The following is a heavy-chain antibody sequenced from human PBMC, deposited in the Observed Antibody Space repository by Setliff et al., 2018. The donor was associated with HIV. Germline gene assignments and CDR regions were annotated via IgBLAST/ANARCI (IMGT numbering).Heavy chain of an antibody. J-gene: IGHJ6*02. V-gene: IGHV4-39*07. CDR3: ARDWTWDYGGYYYYGMDV. CDR2: IYYSGST. Sequence: SETLSLTCSVSGGSISSSSYHWGWIRQPPGKGLELIRSIYYSGSTYYNPSLKSRVTISVETSKNQFSLKLSSVTAADTAVYYCARDWTWDYGGYYYYGMDVWGQGTTVTVSS. CDR1: GGSISSSSYH. D-gene: IGHD4-17*01.